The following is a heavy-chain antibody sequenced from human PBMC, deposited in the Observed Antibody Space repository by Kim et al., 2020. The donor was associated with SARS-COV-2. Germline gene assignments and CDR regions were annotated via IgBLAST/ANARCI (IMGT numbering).Heavy chain of an antibody. V-gene: IGHV3-30*04. J-gene: IGHJ6*02. CDR2: ISYDGSNK. CDR3: ARSLTVADDPAFYYYYYGMDV. D-gene: IGHD6-19*01. Sequence: GGSLRLSCAASGFTFSSYAMHWVRQAPGKGLEWVAVISYDGSNKYYADSVKGRFTISRDNSKNTLYLQMNSLRAEDTAVYYCARSLTVADDPAFYYYYYGMDVWGQGTTVTVSS. CDR1: GFTFSSYA.